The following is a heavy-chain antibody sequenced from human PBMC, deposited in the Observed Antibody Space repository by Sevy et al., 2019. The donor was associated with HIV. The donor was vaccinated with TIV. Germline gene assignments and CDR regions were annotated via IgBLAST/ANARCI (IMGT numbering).Heavy chain of an antibody. CDR1: GFIVSSNQ. D-gene: IGHD6-19*01. J-gene: IGHJ1*01. V-gene: IGHV3-53*01. CDR2: IYSGGST. CDR3: ATSTAVPGVAEYFQH. Sequence: GGSLRLSCTASGFIVSSNQMSWVRQAPGKGLEWVSVIYSGGSTDYADSVKGRFTISRDNSKNTLYLQMNSLRDEDTAVFFCATSTAVPGVAEYFQHWGQGTLVTVSS.